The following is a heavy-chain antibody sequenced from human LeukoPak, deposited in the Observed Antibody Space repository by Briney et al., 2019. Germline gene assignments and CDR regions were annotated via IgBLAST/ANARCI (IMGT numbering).Heavy chain of an antibody. D-gene: IGHD3-22*01. V-gene: IGHV3-23*01. CDR1: GFTFSSYA. CDR2: IT. Sequence: GESLSLSCAASGFTFSSYAMSWVRQAPGKGLEWVSGITSYADSVKGRFTISRDNPRNTLYMQMNSLRAEDTALYYCAIMHPYYDGSGYWVQWGQGTLVTVSS. CDR3: AIMHPYYDGSGYWVQ. J-gene: IGHJ4*02.